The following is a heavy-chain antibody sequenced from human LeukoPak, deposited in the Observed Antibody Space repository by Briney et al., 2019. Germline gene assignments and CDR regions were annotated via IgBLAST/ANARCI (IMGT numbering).Heavy chain of an antibody. D-gene: IGHD1-26*01. Sequence: ASVKVSCKASGYTFTGYYMHWVRQAPGQGLEWMGWINPNSGGTNYAQKFQGRVTMTRDTSISTAYMELSRLRSDDTAVYYCARDPSGSYSVDAFDIWGQGTMVTVSS. CDR2: INPNSGGT. CDR1: GYTFTGYY. CDR3: ARDPSGSYSVDAFDI. V-gene: IGHV1-2*02. J-gene: IGHJ3*02.